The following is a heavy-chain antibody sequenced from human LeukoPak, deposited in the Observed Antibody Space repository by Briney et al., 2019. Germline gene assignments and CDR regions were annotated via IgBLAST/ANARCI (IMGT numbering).Heavy chain of an antibody. Sequence: SETLSLTCAVYGGSFSGYYWSWIREPPGGGLEWIGEINHSGSTNYNPSLKSRVTISVDTSKNQFSLKLSSVTAADTAVYYCASIAARHWFDPWGQGTLVTVSS. V-gene: IGHV4-34*01. D-gene: IGHD6-6*01. CDR2: INHSGST. CDR3: ASIAARHWFDP. CDR1: GGSFSGYY. J-gene: IGHJ5*02.